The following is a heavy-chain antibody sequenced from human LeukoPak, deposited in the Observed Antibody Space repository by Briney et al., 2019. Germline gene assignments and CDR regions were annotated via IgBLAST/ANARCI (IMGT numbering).Heavy chain of an antibody. D-gene: IGHD3-3*01. J-gene: IGHJ6*03. CDR1: DGSFSGYY. CDR3: ARDLRGEYYDFWSGINYYYYYMDV. V-gene: IGHV4-59*01. Sequence: SETLSLTCAVYDGSFSGYYWSWIRQPPGKGLEWIGYIYYSGSTNYNPSLKSRVTISVDTSKNQFSLKLSSVTAADTAVYYCARDLRGEYYDFWSGINYYYYYMDVWGKGTTVTVSS. CDR2: IYYSGST.